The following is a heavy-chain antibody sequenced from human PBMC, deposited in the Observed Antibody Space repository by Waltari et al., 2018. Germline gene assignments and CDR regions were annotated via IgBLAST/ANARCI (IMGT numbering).Heavy chain of an antibody. Sequence: QVQLQESGPSLLKPSQTLSLFCTVSGCSISGFYWSWVRQPPGKGLDWIGYIYYTGSTSFNPSLKSRVTMSVDTSKNQFSLKLSSVTAADTAFYYCARGGGGDWEWFDPWGQGTLVTVSS. CDR2: IYYTGST. V-gene: IGHV4-59*01. D-gene: IGHD2-21*02. CDR3: ARGGGGDWEWFDP. J-gene: IGHJ5*02. CDR1: GCSISGFY.